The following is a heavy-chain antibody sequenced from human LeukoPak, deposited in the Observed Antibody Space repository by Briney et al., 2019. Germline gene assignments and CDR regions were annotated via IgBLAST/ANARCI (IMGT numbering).Heavy chain of an antibody. D-gene: IGHD2-21*02. Sequence: SVKVSCKASGGTSSSYAISWVRQAPGQGLEWMGGIIPIFGTANYAQKFQGRVTITTDESTTTVYMELSSLRSKYTAVHYCPTHCAGACDEVTYFDYSGEGT. J-gene: IGHJ4*02. CDR2: IIPIFGTA. CDR3: PTHCAGACDEVTYFDY. CDR1: GGTSSSYA. V-gene: IGHV1-69*05.